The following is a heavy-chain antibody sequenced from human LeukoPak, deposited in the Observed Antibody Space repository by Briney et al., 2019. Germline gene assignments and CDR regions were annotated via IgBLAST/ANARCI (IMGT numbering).Heavy chain of an antibody. V-gene: IGHV3-30*02. Sequence: HPGGTLRLSCAASGFTFSSYGMHWVRQAPGKGLEWVAFIRYDGSNKYYADSVKGRFTISKDNSKNTLYLQMNSLRAEDTAVYYCAKFENDYGESDYWGQGTLVTVSS. CDR3: AKFENDYGESDY. J-gene: IGHJ4*02. D-gene: IGHD4-17*01. CDR1: GFTFSSYG. CDR2: IRYDGSNK.